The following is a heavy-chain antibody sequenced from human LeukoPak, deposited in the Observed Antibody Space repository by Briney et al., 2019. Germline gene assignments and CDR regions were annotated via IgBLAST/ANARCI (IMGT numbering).Heavy chain of an antibody. Sequence: PGGSLRLSCAASGFTFSSYWMSWVRQAPGKGLEWVANIKQDGSEKYYVDSVKGRFTISRDNAKNSLYLQMNSLRAEDTAVYYCARDLEDSSSWPDPFDYWGQGTLVTVSS. CDR2: IKQDGSEK. D-gene: IGHD6-13*01. V-gene: IGHV3-7*01. CDR1: GFTFSSYW. CDR3: ARDLEDSSSWPDPFDY. J-gene: IGHJ4*02.